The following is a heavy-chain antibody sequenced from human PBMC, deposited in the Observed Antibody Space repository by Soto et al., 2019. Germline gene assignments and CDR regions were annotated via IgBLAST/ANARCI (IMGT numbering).Heavy chain of an antibody. J-gene: IGHJ6*02. Sequence: SETLSLTCTVSGDSISSGNYRWGWVRQTPGKGLEWIGNIYSTGTTYYNPSLKSRATISGDTSKNQFSLKLSIVTAADTAVYYCTSRLGYGYAMDVWGQGTAVTVSS. CDR2: IYSTGTT. CDR3: TSRLGYGYAMDV. V-gene: IGHV4-39*01. D-gene: IGHD1-1*01. CDR1: GDSISSGNYR.